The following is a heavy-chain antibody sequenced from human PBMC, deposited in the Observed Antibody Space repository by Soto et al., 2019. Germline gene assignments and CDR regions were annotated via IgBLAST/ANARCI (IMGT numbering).Heavy chain of an antibody. CDR3: ARAGEMATHFDY. J-gene: IGHJ4*02. D-gene: IGHD2-15*01. V-gene: IGHV4-4*02. CDR2: IYHDDSN. CDR1: GGSISSNHW. Sequence: QVQLQESGPELVKPSGTLSLICTVSGGSISSNHWWCWVRQSPGKGLEWIGEIYHDDSNNYNPSLKSRVTISIDKSKTQTSLKLSSVTAADTAVYYCARAGEMATHFDYWGQGSLVTVSS.